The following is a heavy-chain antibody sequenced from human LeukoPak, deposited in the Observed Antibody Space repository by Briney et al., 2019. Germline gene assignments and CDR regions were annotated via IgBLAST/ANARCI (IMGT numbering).Heavy chain of an antibody. V-gene: IGHV4-34*01. D-gene: IGHD2-21*01. CDR1: GVSVSDYY. J-gene: IGHJ5*02. CDR2: VSPGGYT. CDR3: ARIRCGRGQARCYNH. Sequence: SETLSLTCAVSGVSVSDYYWSWILQSPEKGLEWIGEVSPGGYTTYNPSLRSRVIISEDTSENQLSLNVTSVTAADTALYYCARIRCGRGQARCYNHWAQGSLVTVSS.